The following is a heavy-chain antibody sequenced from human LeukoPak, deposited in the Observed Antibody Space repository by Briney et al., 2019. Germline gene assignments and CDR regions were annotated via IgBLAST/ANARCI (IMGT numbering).Heavy chain of an antibody. V-gene: IGHV4-59*08. J-gene: IGHJ6*03. CDR1: GVSMSSYC. CDR3: ARRHGSGVYLDV. CDR2: VYDSGST. Sequence: PSETLSLTCTVSGVSMSSYCWSWIRQAPGKGLEWIGCVYDSGSTNYNPSLKSRVTISVDTSKNQFSLKMTSVTAADTAVYYCARRHGSGVYLDVWGKGTTVTVSS. D-gene: IGHD2-2*03.